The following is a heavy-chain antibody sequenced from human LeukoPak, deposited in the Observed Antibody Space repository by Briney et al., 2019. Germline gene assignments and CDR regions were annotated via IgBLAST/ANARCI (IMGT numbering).Heavy chain of an antibody. CDR3: ARVQRGIAVALDY. D-gene: IGHD6-19*01. Sequence: ASVKVSCKAFGYTFTSNYMHWVRQAPGQGPEWMGVISPSGGSTTYAQRFQGRVTLTRDMSTSTAYMELSSLRSEDTAVYYCARVQRGIAVALDYWGQGTLATVSS. CDR1: GYTFTSNY. V-gene: IGHV1-46*03. CDR2: ISPSGGST. J-gene: IGHJ4*02.